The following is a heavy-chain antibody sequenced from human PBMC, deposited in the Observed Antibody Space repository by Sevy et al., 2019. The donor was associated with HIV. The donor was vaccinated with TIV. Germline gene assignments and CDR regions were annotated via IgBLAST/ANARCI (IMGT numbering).Heavy chain of an antibody. CDR2: IKSKTDGGTT. D-gene: IGHD3-3*01. J-gene: IGHJ4*02. V-gene: IGHV3-15*01. Sequence: GGSLRLSCAASGFTFSNAWMSWVRQAPGKGLEWVGRIKSKTDGGTTDYAAHVKGRVTITRDDSKNTLNLQMNSLKTEDRAIDDCTTDSKRRRLSAILVYWGQGTLVTVSS. CDR1: GFTFSNAW. CDR3: TTDSKRRRLSAILVY.